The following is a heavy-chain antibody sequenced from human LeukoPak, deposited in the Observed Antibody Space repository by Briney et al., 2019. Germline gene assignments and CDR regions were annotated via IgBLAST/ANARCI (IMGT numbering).Heavy chain of an antibody. CDR3: AKADSDFWSGIDC. J-gene: IGHJ4*02. D-gene: IGHD3-3*01. CDR1: GFTFSSYA. V-gene: IGHV3-23*01. Sequence: PGGSLRLSCSASGFTFSSYAMSWVRQPPGKGLEWVSTISASAGNTYYAGSVRGRVAISRDNSRDTVYLQMNSLRVEDTAIYYCAKADSDFWSGIDCWGQGTLVTVSS. CDR2: ISASAGNT.